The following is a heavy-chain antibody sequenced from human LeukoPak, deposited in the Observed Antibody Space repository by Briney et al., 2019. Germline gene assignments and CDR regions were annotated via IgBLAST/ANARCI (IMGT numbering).Heavy chain of an antibody. CDR3: ARDLWNFYDDSGYSRDFDS. CDR2: IGTYGGDT. D-gene: IGHD3-22*01. J-gene: IGHJ5*01. Sequence: ASVKVSCKATSRISWVRQAPGQGLEWMGWIGTYGGDTYYAQKFQGGITVTTDTSTSTVYMELRNLRSDDTAVYYCARDLWNFYDDSGYSRDFDSWGQGTLVTVSS. CDR1: TSR. V-gene: IGHV1-18*01.